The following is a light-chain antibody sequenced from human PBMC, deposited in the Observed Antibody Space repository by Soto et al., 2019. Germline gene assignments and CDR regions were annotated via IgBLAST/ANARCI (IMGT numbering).Light chain of an antibody. CDR1: QSVSSN. CDR2: GAS. Sequence: EIVMTQSPATLSLSPGERSTLSCMASQSVSSNLAWYQQKPGQAPRLLIYGASSRATGILDRFSGSGSGTDFTLTISSLQSEDFAVYYCQQYNNWPWTFGQGTKVDIK. CDR3: QQYNNWPWT. V-gene: IGKV3D-15*01. J-gene: IGKJ1*01.